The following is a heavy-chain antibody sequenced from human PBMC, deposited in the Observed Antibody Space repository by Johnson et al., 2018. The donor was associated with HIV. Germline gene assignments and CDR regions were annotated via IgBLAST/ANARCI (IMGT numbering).Heavy chain of an antibody. D-gene: IGHD3-22*01. Sequence: QVQLVESGGGLVQPGRSLRLSCAASGFTFSSYGMHWVRQAPGKGLEWVAVIRYDGSNKYYADSVKGRFTISRDNSKNTLYLQMNSLRAEDTAVYYCAKDKSGRYYDDAYLLHAFDFWGQGTMVTGSS. CDR3: AKDKSGRYYDDAYLLHAFDF. CDR2: IRYDGSNK. J-gene: IGHJ3*01. CDR1: GFTFSSYG. V-gene: IGHV3-30*02.